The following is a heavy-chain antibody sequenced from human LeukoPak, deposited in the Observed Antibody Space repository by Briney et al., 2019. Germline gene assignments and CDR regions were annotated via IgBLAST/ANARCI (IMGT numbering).Heavy chain of an antibody. J-gene: IGHJ4*02. V-gene: IGHV4-34*01. CDR1: GGSFSGYY. CDR2: INHSGST. CDR3: ARVTGIVGATGY. Sequence: SETLSLTCAVYGGSFSGYYWNWIRQPPGKGLEWIGEINHSGSTNYSPSLKSRVTISLDTSRNQFSLKLNSVTAADTAMYYCARVTGIVGATGYWGQGTLVTVSS. D-gene: IGHD1-26*01.